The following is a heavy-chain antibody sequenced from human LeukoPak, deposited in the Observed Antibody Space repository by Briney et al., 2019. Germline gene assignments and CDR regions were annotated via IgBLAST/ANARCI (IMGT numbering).Heavy chain of an antibody. Sequence: SETLSLTCTVSGGSISSSSYYWGWIRQPPGKGLEWIGSIYYSGSTYYNPSLKSRVTISVDTSKNQFSLKLSSVTAADTAVYYCARRNIVVMTAIYAFDIWGQGTMVTVSS. J-gene: IGHJ3*02. V-gene: IGHV4-39*01. D-gene: IGHD2-21*02. CDR1: GGSISSSSYY. CDR3: ARRNIVVMTAIYAFDI. CDR2: IYYSGST.